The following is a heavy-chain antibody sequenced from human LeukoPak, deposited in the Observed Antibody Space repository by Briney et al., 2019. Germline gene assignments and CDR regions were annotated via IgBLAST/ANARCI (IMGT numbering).Heavy chain of an antibody. V-gene: IGHV3-48*03. J-gene: IGHJ4*02. CDR1: GFTFSSYE. Sequence: PGGSLRLSCAASGFTFSSYEMNWVRQAPGKGLEWVSYISSSGSTIYYADSVKGRFTISRDNAKNSLYLQMNSLRAEDTAVYYCARGTHSGSYDKPTFLDYWGQGTLVTVSS. D-gene: IGHD1-26*01. CDR2: ISSSGSTI. CDR3: ARGTHSGSYDKPTFLDY.